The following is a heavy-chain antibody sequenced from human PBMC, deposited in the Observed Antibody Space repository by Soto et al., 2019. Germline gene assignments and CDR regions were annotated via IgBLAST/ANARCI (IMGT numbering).Heavy chain of an antibody. J-gene: IGHJ6*02. CDR2: IYHIGIT. V-gene: IGHV4-4*02. CDR1: GDSISSSYW. CDR3: TRDRGKATFYDIGMDV. Sequence: QVQLQESGPGLVKPSGTLTLTCAVSGDSISSSYWWSWVRQSPGRGLEWIGVIYHIGITNYNPSHKSRVSISVDKSKNQFAMKLTYVTGADTAGYYCTRDRGKATFYDIGMDVWGQGTRVTVSS. D-gene: IGHD5-12*01.